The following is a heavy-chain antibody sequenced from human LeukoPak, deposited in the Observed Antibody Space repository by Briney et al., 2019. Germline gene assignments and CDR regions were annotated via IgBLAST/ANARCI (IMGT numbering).Heavy chain of an antibody. J-gene: IGHJ4*02. CDR1: GFTFSSYG. Sequence: PGGSLRLSCAASGFTFSSYGMHWVRQAPGKGLEWVAVISYDGSNKYYADSVKGRFTTSRDNSKNTLNLQMNSLRAEDTAVYYCAKDMGDVSLSDYWGQGTLVTVSS. CDR2: ISYDGSNK. D-gene: IGHD3-16*01. V-gene: IGHV3-30*18. CDR3: AKDMGDVSLSDY.